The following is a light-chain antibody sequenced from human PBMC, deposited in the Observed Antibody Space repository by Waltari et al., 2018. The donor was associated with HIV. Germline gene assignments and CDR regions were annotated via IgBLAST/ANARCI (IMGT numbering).Light chain of an antibody. J-gene: IGKJ2*01. CDR1: QSVIRN. V-gene: IGKV3-15*01. CDR3: QQYNNRYT. CDR2: GSC. Sequence: EIVMTQSPATLSVSTGERAILSCRASQSVIRNLAWYQQKPGQAPMLLIYGSCTKAPGIPARFSGSASGTEFTLTISRLPSEDSAVYYCQQYNNRYTFGQGTKVEIK.